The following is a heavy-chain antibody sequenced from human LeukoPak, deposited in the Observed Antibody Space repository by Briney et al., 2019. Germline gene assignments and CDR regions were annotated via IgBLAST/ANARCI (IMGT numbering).Heavy chain of an antibody. CDR1: GGSISSYY. D-gene: IGHD2-2*01. Sequence: SETLSLTCTVSGGSISSYYWSWIRQPPGKGLECIGYIYYSGSTNYNPSLTSRVTISVETSKNQFSLKLSSVTAADTAVYYCARGAAGGYCSSTSCYNWFDPWGQGTLVTVSS. V-gene: IGHV4-59*01. CDR3: ARGAAGGYCSSTSCYNWFDP. J-gene: IGHJ5*02. CDR2: IYYSGST.